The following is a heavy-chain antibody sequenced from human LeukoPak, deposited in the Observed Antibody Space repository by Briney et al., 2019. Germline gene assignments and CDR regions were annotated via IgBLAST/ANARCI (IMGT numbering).Heavy chain of an antibody. CDR1: AYTFSGYY. CDR3: ARQIVSGSMGCDF. Sequence: ASVKVSCKASAYTFSGYYIHWVRQAPGRGLEWMGWINFNSGGKIFAEKFQDRVTMARDTSISTAYMELSGLRSDDTAVYYCARQIVSGSMGCDFWGQGTLVTVSS. J-gene: IGHJ4*02. V-gene: IGHV1-2*02. D-gene: IGHD2-21*01. CDR2: INFNSGGK.